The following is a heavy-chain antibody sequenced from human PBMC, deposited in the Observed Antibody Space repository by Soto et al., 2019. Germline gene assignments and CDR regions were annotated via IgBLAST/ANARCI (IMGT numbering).Heavy chain of an antibody. CDR2: IIPIFGTA. CDR1: GGTFSSYA. D-gene: IGHD3-3*01. J-gene: IGHJ6*02. Sequence: SVKVSCKASGGTFSSYAISWVRQSPGQGLEWMGGIIPIFGTANYAQKFQGRVTITADESTSTAYMELSSLRSEDTAAYYCARVGYDFWSGPVGECYYGMDVWGQGTTDTVSS. V-gene: IGHV1-69*13. CDR3: ARVGYDFWSGPVGECYYGMDV.